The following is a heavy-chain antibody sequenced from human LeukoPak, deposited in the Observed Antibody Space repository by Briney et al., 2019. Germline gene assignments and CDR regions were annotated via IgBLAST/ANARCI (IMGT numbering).Heavy chain of an antibody. CDR2: ISGSGDST. J-gene: IGHJ4*02. Sequence: GGSLRLSCAASGFTFSSYAMIWVRQGPGNGLEWVSAISGSGDSTYYADSVKGRFSISRDNSKNTLFLQMNSLRAEDTAVYYCAKRSNTMVRGALGPFDYWGQGTLVTVSS. V-gene: IGHV3-23*01. D-gene: IGHD3-10*01. CDR1: GFTFSSYA. CDR3: AKRSNTMVRGALGPFDY.